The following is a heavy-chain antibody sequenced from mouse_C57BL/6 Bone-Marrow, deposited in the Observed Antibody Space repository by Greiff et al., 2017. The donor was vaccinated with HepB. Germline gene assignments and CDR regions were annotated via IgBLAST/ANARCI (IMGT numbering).Heavy chain of an antibody. CDR3: ARREPLRLRRGDYYAMDY. Sequence: VQLQQSGAELAKPGASVKLSCKASGYTFTSYWMHWVKQRPGQGLEWIGYINPSSGYTKYNQKFKDKATLTADKSSSTAYMQLSSLTYEDSAVYYCARREPLRLRRGDYYAMDYWGQGTSVTVSS. J-gene: IGHJ4*01. V-gene: IGHV1-7*01. CDR1: GYTFTSYW. CDR2: INPSSGYT. D-gene: IGHD2-4*01.